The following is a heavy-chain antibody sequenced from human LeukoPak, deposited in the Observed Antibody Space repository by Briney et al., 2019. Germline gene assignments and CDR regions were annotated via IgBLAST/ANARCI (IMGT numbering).Heavy chain of an antibody. J-gene: IGHJ6*03. CDR1: GYTFTSYG. CDR2: ISAYNGNT. D-gene: IGHD2-15*01. Sequence: ASVKVSCKASGYTFTSYGISWVRQAPGQGLEWMGWISAYNGNTNYAQKLQGRVTMTTDTSTSTAYMELRSLRSDDTAVYYCARGRYCSGGSCYVGYYYMDVWGKGTTVTVSS. V-gene: IGHV1-18*01. CDR3: ARGRYCSGGSCYVGYYYMDV.